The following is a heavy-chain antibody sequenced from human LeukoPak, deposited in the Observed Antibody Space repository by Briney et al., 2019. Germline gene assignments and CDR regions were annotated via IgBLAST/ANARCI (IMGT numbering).Heavy chain of an antibody. J-gene: IGHJ6*02. Sequence: SETLSLTCTVSGGSISSNNYYWGWMRQPPGKGLEWIGHIYYDGRTYYNPSLKSRVTMSVDTSKNQFSLKLSSVTAADTAVYYCASAAAAGYHYGMDVWGQGTTVTVSS. D-gene: IGHD6-13*01. CDR2: IYYDGRT. CDR1: GGSISSNNYY. V-gene: IGHV4-39*07. CDR3: ASAAAAGYHYGMDV.